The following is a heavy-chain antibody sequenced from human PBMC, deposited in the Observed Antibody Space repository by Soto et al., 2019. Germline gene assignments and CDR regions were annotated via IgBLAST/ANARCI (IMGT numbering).Heavy chain of an antibody. V-gene: IGHV1-18*01. CDR1: GYTFTSYG. Sequence: GASVKVACKASGYTFTSYGISWVRQAPGQGLEWMGWISAYNGNTNYAQKLQGRVTMTTDTSTSTAYMELRSLRSDDTAVYYCARVLLVDTAIFCSGGSCYDYWGQGTLVTVSS. CDR2: ISAYNGNT. J-gene: IGHJ4*02. D-gene: IGHD2-15*01. CDR3: ARVLLVDTAIFCSGGSCYDY.